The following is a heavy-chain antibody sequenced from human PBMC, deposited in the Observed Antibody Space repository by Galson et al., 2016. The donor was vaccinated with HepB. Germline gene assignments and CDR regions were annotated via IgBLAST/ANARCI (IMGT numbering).Heavy chain of an antibody. CDR3: AKEAHGSGPLDV. Sequence: SLRLSCAASGFMFDEYALHWVRQSPGKSLEWVSGTSWDSEAIDDADSVKGRFIVSSDNARNSLYLEMTSLRPADTALYYCAKEAHGSGPLDVWGQGTAVTVSS. CDR2: TSWDSEAI. J-gene: IGHJ6*02. D-gene: IGHD3-3*01. V-gene: IGHV3-9*01. CDR1: GFMFDEYA.